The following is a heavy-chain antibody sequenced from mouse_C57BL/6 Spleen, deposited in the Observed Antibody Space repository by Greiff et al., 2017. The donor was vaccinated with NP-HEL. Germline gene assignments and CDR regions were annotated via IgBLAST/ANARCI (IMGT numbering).Heavy chain of an antibody. Sequence: VKLMESGPGLVAPSQRLSITCTVSGFSFTSYGVSWVRQPPGKGLEWLGVIWGDGSTNYHSALISRLSISKDNSKSQVFLKLNSLQTDDTATYYCAKPKGGWLLRDYAMDYWGQGPSVTVAS. CDR1: GFSFTSYG. J-gene: IGHJ4*01. V-gene: IGHV2-3*01. CDR3: AKPKGGWLLRDYAMDY. CDR2: IWGDGST. D-gene: IGHD2-3*01.